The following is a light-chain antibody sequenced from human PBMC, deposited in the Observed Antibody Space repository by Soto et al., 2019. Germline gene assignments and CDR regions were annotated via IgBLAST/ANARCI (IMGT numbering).Light chain of an antibody. Sequence: EIVLTQSPGTLSLSPGERATLSCRASQSVYNNYLAWYQQKPGQAPRVLIYGASSRVTGIPDRFSGSGSGTEFTLTISRLEPEEFAVYYCQKYGSSPWTFGQGTKVEI. CDR2: GAS. J-gene: IGKJ1*01. V-gene: IGKV3-20*01. CDR3: QKYGSSPWT. CDR1: QSVYNNY.